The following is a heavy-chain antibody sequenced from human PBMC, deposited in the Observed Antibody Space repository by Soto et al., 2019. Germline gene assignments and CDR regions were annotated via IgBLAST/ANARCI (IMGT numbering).Heavy chain of an antibody. CDR1: GFSFTTYG. Sequence: QVQLVESGGGVVQPGKSLRLSCAASGFSFTTYGMLWVRQAPGKGLEWVAVISYDGRNKYYADSVKGRFSISRDNIKNTLYLQMDSLRAEDTAVYYCAAGLGWGDDWGQGTLVTVSS. V-gene: IGHV3-30*03. J-gene: IGHJ4*02. CDR2: ISYDGRNK. CDR3: AAGLGWGDD. D-gene: IGHD2-21*01.